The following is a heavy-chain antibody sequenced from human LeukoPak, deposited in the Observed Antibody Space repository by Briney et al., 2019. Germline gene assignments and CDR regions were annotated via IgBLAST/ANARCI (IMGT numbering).Heavy chain of an antibody. D-gene: IGHD1-26*01. V-gene: IGHV3-23*01. CDR2: IGGSGGST. Sequence: AGGSLRLSCAASGFTFSSYAMSWVRQAPGKGLEWVSAIGGSGGSTYYADSVKGRFTISRDNSKNTLYLQMNSLRAEDTAVYYCAKDQGSGSYYMGVDYWGQGTLVTVSS. J-gene: IGHJ4*02. CDR3: AKDQGSGSYYMGVDY. CDR1: GFTFSSYA.